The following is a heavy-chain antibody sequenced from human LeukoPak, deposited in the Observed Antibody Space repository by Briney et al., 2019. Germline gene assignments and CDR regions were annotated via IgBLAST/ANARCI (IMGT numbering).Heavy chain of an antibody. V-gene: IGHV3-66*01. CDR3: ARERGHLDY. CDR2: IYSGGST. J-gene: IGHJ4*02. D-gene: IGHD6-25*01. Sequence: GGSLRLSCAASGFTFSSYAMSWVRQAPGKGLEWVSVIYSGGSTYYADSVKGRFTISRDNSKNTLYLQMNSLRAEDTAVYYCARERGHLDYWGQGTLVTVSS. CDR1: GFTFSSYA.